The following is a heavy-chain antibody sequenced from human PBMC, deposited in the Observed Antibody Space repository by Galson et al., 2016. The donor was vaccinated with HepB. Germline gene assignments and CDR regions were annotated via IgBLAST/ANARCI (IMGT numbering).Heavy chain of an antibody. V-gene: IGHV3-7*01. CDR1: GFTFSSYW. CDR3: ARVPTNGAYNWFDP. J-gene: IGHJ5*02. Sequence: LRLSCAASGFTFSSYWMSWVRQAPGKGPEWVANIKRDGSEKKYVDSVKGRFTISRDNAKNSLYLQMNRLRVEDTAVYSCARVPTNGAYNWFDPWGQGTLVTVSS. CDR2: IKRDGSEK. D-gene: IGHD2-8*01.